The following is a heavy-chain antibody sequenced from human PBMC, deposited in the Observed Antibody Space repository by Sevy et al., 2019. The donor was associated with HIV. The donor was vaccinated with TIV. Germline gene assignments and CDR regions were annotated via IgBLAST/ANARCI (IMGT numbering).Heavy chain of an antibody. CDR1: GFTFDDYG. J-gene: IGHJ4*02. CDR3: ARGAGSSLLSAIAY. V-gene: IGHV3-9*03. Sequence: GGSLRLSCAASGFTFDDYGMHWVRQAPGKGLEWVSGISWNSATIVYADSAKGRFTISRDNARNSLYLQMNSLRVEDMAFYYCARGAGSSLLSAIAYWGQGTLVTVSS. CDR2: ISWNSATI. D-gene: IGHD2-15*01.